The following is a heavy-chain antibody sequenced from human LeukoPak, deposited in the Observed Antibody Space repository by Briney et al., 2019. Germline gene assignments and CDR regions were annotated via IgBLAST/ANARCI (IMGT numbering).Heavy chain of an antibody. D-gene: IGHD3-3*01. CDR2: IGGSGGST. V-gene: IGHV3-23*01. CDR3: ARDPGVVAFHYFDY. Sequence: PGGSLRLSCAASGFTFSSYAMSWVRQGPGKGLEWVSAIGGSGGSTYYADSVKGRFTISRDNSKNTLYLQMNSLRAEDTALYYCARDPGVVAFHYFDYWGQGTLVTVSS. CDR1: GFTFSSYA. J-gene: IGHJ4*02.